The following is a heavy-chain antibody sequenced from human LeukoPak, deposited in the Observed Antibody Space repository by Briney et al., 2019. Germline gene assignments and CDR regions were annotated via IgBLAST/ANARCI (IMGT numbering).Heavy chain of an antibody. V-gene: IGHV3-21*06. CDR3: ARGRSITILRGVAISDGFDI. D-gene: IGHD3-10*01. J-gene: IGHJ3*02. Sequence: GGSLRLSCAASGFTFSTYSMNWVRQAPGKGLEWVSSIDSSSDYIYYAGSLKGRFTISRDNAKNSLYLHMNSLRPDDTAVYYCARGRSITILRGVAISDGFDIWGQGTKVTV. CDR1: GFTFSTYS. CDR2: IDSSSDYI.